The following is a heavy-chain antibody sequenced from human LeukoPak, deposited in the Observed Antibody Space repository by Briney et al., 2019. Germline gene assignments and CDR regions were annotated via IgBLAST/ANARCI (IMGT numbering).Heavy chain of an antibody. CDR2: IRYDGSNK. D-gene: IGHD1-1*01. Sequence: GGSLRLSCAASGFTFSSYGMHRVRQAPGKGLEWVAFIRYDGSNKYYADSVKGRFTISRDNSKNTLYLQMNSLRAEDTAVYYCAKVRWVTTGYFDYWGQGTLVTVSS. CDR3: AKVRWVTTGYFDY. V-gene: IGHV3-30*02. J-gene: IGHJ4*02. CDR1: GFTFSSYG.